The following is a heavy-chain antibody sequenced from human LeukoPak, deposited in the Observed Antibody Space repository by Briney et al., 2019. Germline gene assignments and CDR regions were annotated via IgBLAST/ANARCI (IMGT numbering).Heavy chain of an antibody. Sequence: SQTLSLTCTVSGGSISSGGYYWSWIRQHPGKGLEWIGYIYYSGSTYYNPSLKSRVTISVDTSKNQFSLKLSSVTAADTAVYYCARLPDSSMAHFDYWGQGTLVTVSS. CDR2: IYYSGST. D-gene: IGHD5-18*01. J-gene: IGHJ4*02. CDR1: GGSISSGGYY. CDR3: ARLPDSSMAHFDY. V-gene: IGHV4-31*03.